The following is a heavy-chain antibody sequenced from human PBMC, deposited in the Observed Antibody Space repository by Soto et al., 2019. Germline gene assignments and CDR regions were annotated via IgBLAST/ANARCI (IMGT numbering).Heavy chain of an antibody. CDR2: INAGNGNT. CDR3: ARGWPTTMIVVVITNWFDP. J-gene: IGHJ5*02. CDR1: GYSFTSYA. D-gene: IGHD3-22*01. V-gene: IGHV1-3*01. Sequence: GASVKVSCKTSGYSFTSYAMHWVRQAPGQRLEWMGWINAGNGNTKYSQKFQGRVTITRDTSASTAYMELSSLRSEDTAVYYCARGWPTTMIVVVITNWFDPWGQGTLVTVSS.